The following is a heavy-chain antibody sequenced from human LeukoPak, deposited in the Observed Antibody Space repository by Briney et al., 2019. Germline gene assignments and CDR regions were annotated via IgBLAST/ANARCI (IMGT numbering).Heavy chain of an antibody. CDR3: ARGGTYYDILTGYYPLKLAYYYYGMDV. CDR2: MNPNSGNT. V-gene: IGHV1-8*01. CDR1: GYTFTSYD. J-gene: IGHJ6*02. D-gene: IGHD3-9*01. Sequence: ASVKVSCKASGYTFTSYDINWVRQATGQGIEWMGWMNPNSGNTGYAQKFQGRVTMTRNTSISTAYMELSSLRSEDTAVYYCARGGTYYDILTGYYPLKLAYYYYGMDVWGQGTTVTVSS.